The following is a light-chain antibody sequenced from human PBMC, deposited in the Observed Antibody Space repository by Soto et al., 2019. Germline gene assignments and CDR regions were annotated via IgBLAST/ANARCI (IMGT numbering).Light chain of an antibody. CDR3: QQYNNWPPLA. Sequence: EIVMTQSPATLSVSQGERATLSCSASQSVSGNLAWYPQKPGQAPRLLIYGASTRATGIPARFRGSGSGTEFTLTISSLQSEDFAVYYWQQYNNWPPLAFGGGTKVEIK. V-gene: IGKV3-15*01. CDR2: GAS. J-gene: IGKJ4*01. CDR1: QSVSGN.